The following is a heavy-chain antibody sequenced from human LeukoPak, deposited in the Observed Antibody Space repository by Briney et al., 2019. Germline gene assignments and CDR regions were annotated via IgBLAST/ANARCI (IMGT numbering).Heavy chain of an antibody. D-gene: IGHD3-9*01. CDR3: AKWGDYDILTGYYVSDF. CDR2: ITGSGDTT. CDR1: GFIFRNYA. V-gene: IGHV3-23*01. J-gene: IGHJ4*02. Sequence: GGSLRLSCAASGFIFRNYAMSWVRQAPGKGLEWVSAITGSGDTTYYADSVKGRFTVSRDNSKNTLYVEMNALRAEDTAVYYCAKWGDYDILTGYYVSDFWGQGPLVTVSS.